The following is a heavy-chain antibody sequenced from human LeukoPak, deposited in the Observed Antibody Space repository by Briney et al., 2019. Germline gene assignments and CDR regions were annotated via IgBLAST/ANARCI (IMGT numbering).Heavy chain of an antibody. CDR3: ARAMYYYGSGSYYPTRGYFDY. J-gene: IGHJ4*02. Sequence: ASVKVSCKASGYTFTSYGISWVRQAPGQGLEWMGWISAYNGNTNYTQKLQGRVTMTTDTSTSTAYMELRSLRSDDTAVYYCARAMYYYGSGSYYPTRGYFDYWGQGTLVTVSS. V-gene: IGHV1-18*01. CDR1: GYTFTSYG. D-gene: IGHD3-10*01. CDR2: ISAYNGNT.